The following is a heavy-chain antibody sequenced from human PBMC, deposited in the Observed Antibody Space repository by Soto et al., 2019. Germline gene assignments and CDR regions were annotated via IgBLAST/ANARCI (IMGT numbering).Heavy chain of an antibody. D-gene: IGHD3-9*01. CDR3: ATSFRYFDN. CDR2: ISGTASRT. CDR1: GFTPTTTP. J-gene: IGHJ4*02. Sequence: PVGSLRLSCAGSGFTPTTTPLRWVRQPPGKGLEWVTTISGTASRTYYVDSVKGRFFISRDNSKNTVTLQMNNLTVDDTAVYYCATSFRYFDNWGQGARVTVSS. V-gene: IGHV3-23*01.